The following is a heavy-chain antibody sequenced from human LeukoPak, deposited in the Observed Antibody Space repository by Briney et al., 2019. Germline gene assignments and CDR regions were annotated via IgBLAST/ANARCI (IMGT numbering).Heavy chain of an antibody. Sequence: KSSETLSLTCTVSGGSVSSYYWTWIRQPPGKGLEWIGYISYIGSTNYSPSLKSRVTISVDTSKNQFSLKVSSVTAADTAVYYCARSGSWTLNFDSWGQGTLVTVSS. CDR3: ARSGSWTLNFDS. V-gene: IGHV4-59*02. CDR1: GGSVSSYY. D-gene: IGHD6-13*01. J-gene: IGHJ4*02. CDR2: ISYIGST.